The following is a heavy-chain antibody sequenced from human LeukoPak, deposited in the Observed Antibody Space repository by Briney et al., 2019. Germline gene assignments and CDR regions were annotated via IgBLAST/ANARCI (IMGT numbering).Heavy chain of an antibody. V-gene: IGHV3-23*01. Sequence: GGPLRLSCAASGFTFSSYAMSWVRQAPGKGLEWVSPISGSGGSTYYADSVKGRFTISRDNSKNTLYLQMNSLRAEDTAVYYCARGKGLTAAGTGAWYFDLWGRGTLVTVSS. D-gene: IGHD6-13*01. CDR1: GFTFSSYA. J-gene: IGHJ2*01. CDR2: ISGSGGST. CDR3: ARGKGLTAAGTGAWYFDL.